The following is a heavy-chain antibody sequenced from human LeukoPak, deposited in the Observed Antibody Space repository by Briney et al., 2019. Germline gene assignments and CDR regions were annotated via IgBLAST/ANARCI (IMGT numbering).Heavy chain of an antibody. J-gene: IGHJ4*02. CDR3: ARSGYDYVWGSPRYYFDY. D-gene: IGHD3-16*01. Sequence: SETLSLTCAVYGGSFSGYYWSWIRQPPGKGLEWIGEINHSGSTNYNPSLKSRVTISVDTFKNQFSLKLSSVTAADTAVYYCARSGYDYVWGSPRYYFDYWGQGTLVTVSS. CDR1: GGSFSGYY. V-gene: IGHV4-34*01. CDR2: INHSGST.